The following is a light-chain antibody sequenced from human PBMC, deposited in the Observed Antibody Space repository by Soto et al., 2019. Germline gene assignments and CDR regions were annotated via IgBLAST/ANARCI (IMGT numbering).Light chain of an antibody. CDR3: SSYTSSSTLL. Sequence: QSALTQPASLSGSPGQSITISCIGTSSVVGGYNYVSWYQQYQGKAPKLMIYDVSNRPSGVSNRFSGSKSGNTASLTISGLQAEDEADYYCSSYTSSSTLLFGTGTKVTVL. V-gene: IGLV2-14*01. CDR2: DVS. CDR1: SSVVGGYNY. J-gene: IGLJ1*01.